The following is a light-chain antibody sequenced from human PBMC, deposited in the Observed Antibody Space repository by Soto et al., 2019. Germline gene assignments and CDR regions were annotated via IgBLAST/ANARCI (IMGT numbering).Light chain of an antibody. Sequence: EIVLTQSPGTLSLSPGESATLSCRGSQSVSSNSLAWYRRNPGQPPSLLIYGTSTRATDIPRRFSGSGSGTHFTLTITRLETEDFAVYFCQQYGDSPPTFGQGTKVEVK. CDR1: QSVSSNS. CDR3: QQYGDSPPT. J-gene: IGKJ1*01. V-gene: IGKV3-20*01. CDR2: GTS.